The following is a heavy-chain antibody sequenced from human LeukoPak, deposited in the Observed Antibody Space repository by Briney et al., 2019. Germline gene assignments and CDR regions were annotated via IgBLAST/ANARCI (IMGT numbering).Heavy chain of an antibody. D-gene: IGHD6-19*01. CDR1: GGSISSYY. V-gene: IGHV4-59*01. Sequence: SETLSLTCTVSGGSISSYYWSWIRQPPGKGLEWIGYIYYSESTNYNPSLKSRVTISVDTSKNQFSLKLTSVTAADTAVYYCARDRSGWTDYWGQGTLVTVSS. CDR3: ARDRSGWTDY. J-gene: IGHJ4*02. CDR2: IYYSEST.